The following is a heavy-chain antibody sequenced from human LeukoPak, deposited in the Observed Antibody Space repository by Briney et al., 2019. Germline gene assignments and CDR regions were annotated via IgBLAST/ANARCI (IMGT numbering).Heavy chain of an antibody. J-gene: IGHJ5*02. D-gene: IGHD6-19*01. Sequence: ASVKVSCKASGGTFSSYAISWVRQGPGQGLEWMGGIIPIFGTANYAQKFQGRVTITTDESTSTAYMELSSLRSEDTAVYYCAREAVAASNWFDPWGQGTLVTVSS. CDR1: GGTFSSYA. CDR2: IIPIFGTA. V-gene: IGHV1-69*05. CDR3: AREAVAASNWFDP.